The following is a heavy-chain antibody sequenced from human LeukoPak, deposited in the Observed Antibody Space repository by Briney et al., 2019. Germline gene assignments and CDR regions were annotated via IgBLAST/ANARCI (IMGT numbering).Heavy chain of an antibody. CDR1: GFTFSSDS. D-gene: IGHD6-19*01. J-gene: IGHJ4*02. CDR2: ISSTSTYI. Sequence: GGSLRLSCAPSGFTFSSDSMNWVRQPPGQELEGGSSISSTSTYISYADSVKGRFTISRDNAKNSLYLQMNSLRAEDTAVYYCVRDGEYSTGWYQYWGQGTLVTVSS. CDR3: VRDGEYSTGWYQY. V-gene: IGHV3-21*01.